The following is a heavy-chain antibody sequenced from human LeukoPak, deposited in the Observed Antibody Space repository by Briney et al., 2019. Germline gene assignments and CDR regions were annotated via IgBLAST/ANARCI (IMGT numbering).Heavy chain of an antibody. CDR2: IKQDGSEK. CDR1: GFTFSSYW. Sequence: GGSLRLSCAASGFTFSSYWMSWVRQAPGKGLEWVANIKQDGSEKYYVDSVKGRFTISRDNAKNSLYLQMNSLRAEDTAVYYCASYGGNPPHGYWGQGTLVTVSS. CDR3: ASYGGNPPHGY. D-gene: IGHD4-23*01. J-gene: IGHJ4*02. V-gene: IGHV3-7*01.